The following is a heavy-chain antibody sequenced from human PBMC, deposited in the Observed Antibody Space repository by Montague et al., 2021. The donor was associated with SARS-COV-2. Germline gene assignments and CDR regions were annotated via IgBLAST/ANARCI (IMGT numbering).Heavy chain of an antibody. CDR1: GGSISSYY. J-gene: IGHJ3*02. V-gene: IGHV4-4*07. CDR2: IYTSGST. Sequence: SDTVSLTSTVSGGSISSYYWNCIRQSSGKGLEWIGRIYTSGSTNXDPSLKSRVTMSVDTSKNQFSLKLSSVTASDTAVYYCARRSLFYDSSCYYSDAFDIWGPGTMVTVSS. CDR3: ARRSLFYDSSCYYSDAFDI. D-gene: IGHD3-22*01.